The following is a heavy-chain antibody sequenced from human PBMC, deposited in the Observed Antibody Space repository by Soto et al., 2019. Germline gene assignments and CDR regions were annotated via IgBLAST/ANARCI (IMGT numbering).Heavy chain of an antibody. V-gene: IGHV1-3*01. CDR1: GYTFTSYA. J-gene: IGHJ5*02. CDR3: ARVPPQRLVRHNWFDP. Sequence: GASVKVSCKASGYTFTSYAMHWVRQAPGQRLEWMGWINAGNGNTKYSQKFQGRVTITRDTSASTAYMELSSLRSEDTAVYYCARVPPQRLVRHNWFDPWGQGTLVTAPQ. CDR2: INAGNGNT. D-gene: IGHD6-13*01.